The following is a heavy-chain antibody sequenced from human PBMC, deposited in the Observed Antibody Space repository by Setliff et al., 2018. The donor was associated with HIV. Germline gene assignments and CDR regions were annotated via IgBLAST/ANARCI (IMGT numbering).Heavy chain of an antibody. CDR1: GFTFTTYI. CDR2: ISSSGDYI. J-gene: IGHJ4*02. CDR3: ARDLPLPVEMSASADY. D-gene: IGHD3-3*01. Sequence: GGSLRLSCAASGFTFTTYIMHWVRQAPGKGLEWVSSISSSGDYIYTADSVEGRFIISRDNAKNSVYLQMNSLSGEDTAMYYCARDLPLPVEMSASADYWGRGTLVT. V-gene: IGHV3-21*06.